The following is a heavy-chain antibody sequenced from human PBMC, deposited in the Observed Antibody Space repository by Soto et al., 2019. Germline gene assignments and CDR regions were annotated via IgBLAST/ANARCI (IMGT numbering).Heavy chain of an antibody. J-gene: IGHJ6*03. Sequence: GGSLRLSCAASGFTFSDYYMSWIRQAPGKGLEWVSYISSSGSTIYYADSVKGRFTISRDNAKNSLYLQMNSLKAEDTAVYYCASPPGRVTTVYYYYYMDVWGKGTTVTVSS. CDR3: ASPPGRVTTVYYYYYMDV. V-gene: IGHV3-11*01. CDR2: ISSSGSTI. D-gene: IGHD4-17*01. CDR1: GFTFSDYY.